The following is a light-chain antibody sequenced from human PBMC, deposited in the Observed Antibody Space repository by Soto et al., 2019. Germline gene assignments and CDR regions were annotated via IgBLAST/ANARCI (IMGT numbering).Light chain of an antibody. Sequence: DIVLTQSPGTLSLSPGERATLSCRASQSVGSIYLAWYQQRPGQAPRLLIHGASNRASGIPDRFSGSGSGADFTLTISRLEPEDFAVYYCQHYGTSSSTFGQGTKLEIK. CDR2: GAS. CDR3: QHYGTSSST. V-gene: IGKV3-20*01. CDR1: QSVGSIY. J-gene: IGKJ2*01.